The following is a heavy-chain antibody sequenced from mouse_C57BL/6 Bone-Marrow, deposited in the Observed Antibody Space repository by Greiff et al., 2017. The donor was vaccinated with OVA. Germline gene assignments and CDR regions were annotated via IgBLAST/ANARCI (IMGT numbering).Heavy chain of an antibody. CDR1: GYTFTSYG. V-gene: IGHV1-81*01. Sequence: QVQLQQSGAELARPGASVKLSCKASGYTFTSYGISWVKQRTGQGLEWIGEIYPRSGNTYYNEKFKGKATLTADKSSSTAYMELRSLTSEDSAVYFCARELYHYCYAMDYWGQGTSVTVSS. CDR3: ARELYHYCYAMDY. D-gene: IGHD2-12*01. J-gene: IGHJ4*01. CDR2: IYPRSGNT.